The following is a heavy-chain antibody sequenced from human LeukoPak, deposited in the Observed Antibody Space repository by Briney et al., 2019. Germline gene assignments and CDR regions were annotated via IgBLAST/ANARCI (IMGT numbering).Heavy chain of an antibody. CDR1: GFTFSISW. CDR3: ATSSVWGGAFNI. CDR2: FDSDGTGT. Sequence: GGSLRLSYAASGFTFSISWMYCVRHAPGKGLMWVSRFDSDGTGTTYVDSVKSRFTVCIDNAKSTLYLQMSSLRAEDTAVYYCATSSVWGGAFNIWGQGTMVTVSS. V-gene: IGHV3-74*01. J-gene: IGHJ3*02. D-gene: IGHD3-16*01.